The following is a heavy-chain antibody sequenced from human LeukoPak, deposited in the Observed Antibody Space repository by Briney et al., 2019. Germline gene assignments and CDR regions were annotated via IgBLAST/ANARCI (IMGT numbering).Heavy chain of an antibody. Sequence: PSETLSLTCTVSGGSISNYYWSWIRQPPGKGLEWNGYLYYSGSTNYNPSLKRRVTISVDTSKNQFSLKLSSVTAADTAVYSCARVNTDDGWDYFDYWGQGTLVTVSS. D-gene: IGHD5-18*01. CDR3: ARVNTDDGWDYFDY. CDR2: LYYSGST. CDR1: GGSISNYY. J-gene: IGHJ4*02. V-gene: IGHV4-59*01.